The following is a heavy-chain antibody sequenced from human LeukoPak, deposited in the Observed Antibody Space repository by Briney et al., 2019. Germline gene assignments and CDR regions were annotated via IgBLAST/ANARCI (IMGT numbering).Heavy chain of an antibody. CDR3: ASLRRIRGPARGSFDY. CDR1: GGSISSYY. D-gene: IGHD2-15*01. Sequence: SETLSLTCTVSGGSISSYYWSWIRQPPGKGLEWIGYIYYSGSTNYNPSLKSRVTISVDTSKNQFSLKLSSVTAADTAVYYCASLRRIRGPARGSFDYWGQGTLVTVSS. CDR2: IYYSGST. J-gene: IGHJ4*02. V-gene: IGHV4-59*01.